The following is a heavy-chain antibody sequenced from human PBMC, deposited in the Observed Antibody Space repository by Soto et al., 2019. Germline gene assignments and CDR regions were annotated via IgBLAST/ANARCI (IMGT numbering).Heavy chain of an antibody. CDR3: ATGYYTGMYSDFHY. CDR1: GFTFSIYD. J-gene: IGHJ4*01. Sequence: QVQLVQSGGGVVQPGRSLRLSCTASGFTFSIYDMHWVRQAPGKGLEWVALISYDGSKKSYRDSGKGRFTISRDNSRNTLYPQMNILTAEDTAVYYCATGYYTGMYSDFHYWGQGRLVTVSS. CDR2: ISYDGSKK. V-gene: IGHV3-30*03. D-gene: IGHD1-26*01.